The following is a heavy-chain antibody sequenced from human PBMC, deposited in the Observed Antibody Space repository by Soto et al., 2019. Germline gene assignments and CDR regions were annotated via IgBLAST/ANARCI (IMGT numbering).Heavy chain of an antibody. CDR3: ASGGDPLELRTPLIYYMDV. Sequence: SETLSLTCTVSGGPISSYYWSWIRQPPGKGLEWIGYIYYSGSTNYNPSLKSRVTISVDTSKNQFSLKLSSVTAADTAVYYCASGGDPLELRTPLIYYMDVWGKGTTVTVSS. CDR1: GGPISSYY. J-gene: IGHJ6*03. V-gene: IGHV4-59*01. D-gene: IGHD1-7*01. CDR2: IYYSGST.